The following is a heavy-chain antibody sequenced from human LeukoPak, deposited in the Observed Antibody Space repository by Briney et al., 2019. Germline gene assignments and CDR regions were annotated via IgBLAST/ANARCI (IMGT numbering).Heavy chain of an antibody. V-gene: IGHV6-1*01. J-gene: IGHJ4*02. Sequence: SQTLSLTCAISGDSVSSNSAAWNWIRQSPSRGLEWLGRTYYRSKWYNDYAVSVKSRITINPDTSKNQFSLQLNSVTPEDTAVYYCVRDISTIVDIVATILDYWGQGTLVTVSS. CDR1: GDSVSSNSAA. CDR3: VRDISTIVDIVATILDY. CDR2: TYYRSKWYN. D-gene: IGHD5-12*01.